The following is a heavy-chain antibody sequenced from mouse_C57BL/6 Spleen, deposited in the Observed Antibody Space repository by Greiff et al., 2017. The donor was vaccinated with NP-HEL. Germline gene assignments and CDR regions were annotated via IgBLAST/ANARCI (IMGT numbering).Heavy chain of an antibody. CDR1: GYSITSGYY. CDR3: ARSLITTVVGYFDV. CDR2: ISYDGSN. V-gene: IGHV3-6*01. Sequence: EVKLLESGPGLVKPSQSLSLTCSVTGYSITSGYYWNWIRQFPGNKVEWMGYISYDGSNNYNPSLKNRISITRDTSKNQFFLKLNSVTTEDTATYYCARSLITTVVGYFDVWGTGTTVTVSS. D-gene: IGHD1-1*01. J-gene: IGHJ1*03.